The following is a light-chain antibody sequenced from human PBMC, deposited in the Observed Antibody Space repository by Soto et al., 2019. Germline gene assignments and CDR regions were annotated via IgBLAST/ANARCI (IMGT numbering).Light chain of an antibody. V-gene: IGLV2-23*03. CDR1: SSDVGSYNL. J-gene: IGLJ1*01. Sequence: QSALTQPASVSGSPEQSITISCTGTSSDVGSYNLVSWYQQHPGKAPKLMIYEGSKRPSGVSHRFSGSKSGNTASLTISGLQAEDEADYYCCSYAGSSTFAYVFGTGTKVTVL. CDR3: CSYAGSSTFAYV. CDR2: EGS.